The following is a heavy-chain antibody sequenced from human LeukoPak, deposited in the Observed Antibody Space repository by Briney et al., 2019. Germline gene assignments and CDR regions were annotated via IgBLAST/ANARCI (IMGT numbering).Heavy chain of an antibody. CDR3: ARIRSLDYYDSNGYHTSFPGATD. CDR2: IIPIFGTA. Sequence: SVKVSCKASGGTFSSYAISWVRQAPGRGLEWMGGIIPIFGTANYAQKFQGRVTITTDESTSTAYMELSSLRSEDTAVYYCARIRSLDYYDSNGYHTSFPGATDWGQGTLVTVSS. D-gene: IGHD3-22*01. J-gene: IGHJ4*02. CDR1: GGTFSSYA. V-gene: IGHV1-69*05.